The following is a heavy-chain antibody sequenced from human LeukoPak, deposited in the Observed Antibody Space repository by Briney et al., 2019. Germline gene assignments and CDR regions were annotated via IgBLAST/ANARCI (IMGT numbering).Heavy chain of an antibody. V-gene: IGHV3-53*01. Sequence: GGSLRLSCAASGFTVSSNYMSWVRQAPGKGLEWVSVIYSGGSAYYADSVKGRFTISRENAKNSLYLQMNSLTAGDTAVYYCARGADTHFDYWGQGILVTVSS. CDR1: GFTVSSNY. CDR3: ARGADTHFDY. D-gene: IGHD2-15*01. J-gene: IGHJ4*02. CDR2: IYSGGSA.